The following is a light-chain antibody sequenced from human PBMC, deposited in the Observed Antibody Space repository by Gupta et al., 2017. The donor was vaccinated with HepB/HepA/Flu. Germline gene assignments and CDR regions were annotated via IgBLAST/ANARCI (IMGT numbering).Light chain of an antibody. Sequence: EIVLTQSPGTLSLSPGERATLSCRAIQSVNPMFVAWYQQKPGQAPRLLIYGASSRATGIPDRFSGSGFRTDFTLTISRREPEDFAVYYCQQYDTSSGFTFGQGTKVEMK. CDR2: GAS. CDR3: QQYDTSSGFT. CDR1: QSVNPMF. J-gene: IGKJ2*01. V-gene: IGKV3-20*01.